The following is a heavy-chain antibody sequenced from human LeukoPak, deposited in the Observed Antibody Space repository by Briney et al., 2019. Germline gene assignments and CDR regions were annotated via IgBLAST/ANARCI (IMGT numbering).Heavy chain of an antibody. Sequence: GRSLRLSCAASGFTYDDYDMHWVRQAPGKGLEWVSGISWSSGSIGYALSVRGGFTISRDNTKNSLYLQMMSLRVKGTALYYSAKYISEAGTSGAFDNWGQGTMVTVSS. J-gene: IGHJ3*02. CDR3: AKYISEAGTSGAFDN. V-gene: IGHV3-9*01. CDR1: GFTYDDYD. D-gene: IGHD6-13*01. CDR2: ISWSSGSI.